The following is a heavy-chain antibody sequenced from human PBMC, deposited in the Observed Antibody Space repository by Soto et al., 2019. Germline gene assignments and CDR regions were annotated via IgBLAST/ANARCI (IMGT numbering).Heavy chain of an antibody. CDR3: ARGLRASAAMVTNDAFDI. CDR1: GGSFSGYY. CDR2: INHSGST. J-gene: IGHJ3*02. D-gene: IGHD5-18*01. V-gene: IGHV4-34*01. Sequence: ETLSLTCAVYGGSFSGYYWSWIRQPPGKGLEWIGEINHSGSTNYNPSLKSRVTISVDTSKNQFSLKLSSVTAADTAVYYCARGLRASAAMVTNDAFDIWGQGTMVTVSS.